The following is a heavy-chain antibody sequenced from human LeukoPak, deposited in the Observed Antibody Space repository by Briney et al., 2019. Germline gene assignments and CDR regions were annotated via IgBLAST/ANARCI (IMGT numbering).Heavy chain of an antibody. D-gene: IGHD4-17*01. Sequence: GSLRLSCAASGFTFSYFWMHWFRQTPGKGLVWVSCTNTDGSYSSYADSVKGRFTISRDNVRNTLYLQMSSLRAEDSAVYYCARDFDGPRASDYWGQGALVIVSS. CDR3: ARDFDGPRASDY. J-gene: IGHJ4*02. CDR1: GFTFSYFW. CDR2: TNTDGSYS. V-gene: IGHV3-74*01.